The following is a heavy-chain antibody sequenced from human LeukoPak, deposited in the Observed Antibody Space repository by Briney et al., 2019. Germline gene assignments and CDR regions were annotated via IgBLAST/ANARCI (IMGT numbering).Heavy chain of an antibody. CDR2: ISWNSGSK. J-gene: IGHJ4*02. Sequence: GGSLRLSCAASGFTFDDYAMHWVRQAPGKGLEWVSGISWNSGSKDYADSVKGRFTISRDNAKNSLYLQMNSLRAEDLAFYYCAKDMGGGTAVAGTGFDYWGQGTLVTVSS. CDR1: GFTFDDYA. CDR3: AKDMGGGTAVAGTGFDY. V-gene: IGHV3-9*03. D-gene: IGHD6-19*01.